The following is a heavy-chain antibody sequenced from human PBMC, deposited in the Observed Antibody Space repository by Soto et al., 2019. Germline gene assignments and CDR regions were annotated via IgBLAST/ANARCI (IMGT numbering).Heavy chain of an antibody. CDR3: ARVEAPLIHSDHYYYGLDV. V-gene: IGHV3-33*01. CDR1: GFTFSTYG. D-gene: IGHD5-18*01. Sequence: SGGSLRLSCEASGFTFSTYGMHWVRQAPGKGLQWVAVIWYDGTNTYYGDSVEGRFTISRDNSKNTLYLQMNNLRAEDTAVYYCARVEAPLIHSDHYYYGLDVWGQGPRSPSP. CDR2: IWYDGTNT. J-gene: IGHJ6*02.